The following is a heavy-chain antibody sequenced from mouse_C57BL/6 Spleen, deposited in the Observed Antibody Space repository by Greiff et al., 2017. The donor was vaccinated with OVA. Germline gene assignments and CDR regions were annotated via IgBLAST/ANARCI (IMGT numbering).Heavy chain of an antibody. CDR2: ISGGGGNT. CDR1: GFTFSSYT. V-gene: IGHV5-9*01. J-gene: IGHJ2*01. D-gene: IGHD1-1*02. Sequence: DVMLVESGGGLVKPGGSLKLSCAASGFTFSSYTMSWVRQTPEKRLEWVATISGGGGNTYYPDSVKGRFTISRDNAKNTLYLQMSSLRSEDTALYYCARGYGFDYWGQGTTLTVSS. CDR3: ARGYGFDY.